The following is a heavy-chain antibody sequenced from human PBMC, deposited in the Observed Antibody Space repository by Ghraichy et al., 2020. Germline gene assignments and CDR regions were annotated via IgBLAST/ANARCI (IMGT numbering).Heavy chain of an antibody. J-gene: IGHJ4*02. CDR1: GFTLNEYD. D-gene: IGHD5-18*01. CDR2: ISDGGAHT. V-gene: IGHV3-23*01. Sequence: GGSLRLSCTASGFTLNEYDMTWVRQTPGKGLEWVSHISDGGAHTAYVDSVKGRFTISRDSSENTLFLQMNSLRVEDTAVYYCAARQGFGYGLDYWGQGTLVTVSS. CDR3: AARQGFGYGLDY.